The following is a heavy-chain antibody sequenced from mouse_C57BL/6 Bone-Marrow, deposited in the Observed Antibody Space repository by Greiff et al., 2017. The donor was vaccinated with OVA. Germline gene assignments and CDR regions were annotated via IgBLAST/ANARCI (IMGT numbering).Heavy chain of an antibody. CDR1: GYAFSSYW. CDR3: ARSGIYYGNYVLAY. J-gene: IGHJ3*01. CDR2: IYPGDGDT. V-gene: IGHV1-80*01. Sequence: QVTLKESGAELVKPGASVKISCKASGYAFSSYWMNWVKRRPGKGLEWIGQIYPGDGDTNYNGKFKGKATLTADKSSSTAYMQLSSLTSEDSAVYFCARSGIYYGNYVLAYWGQGTLVTVSA. D-gene: IGHD2-1*01.